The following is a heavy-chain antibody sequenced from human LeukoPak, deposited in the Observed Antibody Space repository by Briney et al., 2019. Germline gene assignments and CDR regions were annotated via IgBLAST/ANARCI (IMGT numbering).Heavy chain of an antibody. J-gene: IGHJ4*02. Sequence: GGSLRLSCAASGFTFSSYWMHWVRHAPGKGLVWVSRINSDGSSIRFADSVKGRFTIYRDNAKNTLYLQMNSLRAEDTAVYYCARGYYDGSGYYFDYYFDYWGQGTLVTVSS. CDR2: INSDGSSI. V-gene: IGHV3-74*01. D-gene: IGHD3-22*01. CDR3: ARGYYDGSGYYFDYYFDY. CDR1: GFTFSSYW.